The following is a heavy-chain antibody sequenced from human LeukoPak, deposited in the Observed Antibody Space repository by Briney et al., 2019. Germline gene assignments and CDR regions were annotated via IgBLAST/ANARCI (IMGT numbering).Heavy chain of an antibody. CDR1: GFTFNSYA. J-gene: IGHJ6*03. CDR2: ISYDGSSE. CDR3: ARKKSVYRSPSSTYYYMDV. D-gene: IGHD6-6*01. V-gene: IGHV3-30-3*01. Sequence: GGSLRLSCAASGFTFNSYAMHWVRQAPGKGLEWVALISYDGSSEYYADSVKGRFTISRDNSKNTLYLQMNSLRAEDTAVYHCARKKSVYRSPSSTYYYMDVWGKGTTVTVSS.